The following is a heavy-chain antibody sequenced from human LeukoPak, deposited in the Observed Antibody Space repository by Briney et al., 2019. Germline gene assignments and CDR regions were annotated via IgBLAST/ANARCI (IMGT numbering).Heavy chain of an antibody. V-gene: IGHV4-34*01. CDR3: ARVDYGDLSGAFDI. CDR1: GGSFSGYY. J-gene: IGHJ3*02. CDR2: INHSGST. Sequence: SETLSLTCAVYGGSFSGYYWSWIRQPPGKGLEWIGEINHSGSTNYNPSLKSRVTISVDTSKNQFSLKLSSVTAADTAVYYCARVDYGDLSGAFDIWGQGTMVTVSS. D-gene: IGHD4-17*01.